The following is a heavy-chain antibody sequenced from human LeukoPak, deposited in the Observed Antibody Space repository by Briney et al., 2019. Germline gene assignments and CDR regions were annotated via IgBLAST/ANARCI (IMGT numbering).Heavy chain of an antibody. Sequence: SETLSPTCAVYGGSFSGYYWSWIRQPPGKGLEWIGEINHSGSTNYNPSLKSRVTISVDTSKNQFSLKLSSVTAADTAVYYCARVTTVYYYGSGSPIDYWGQGTLVTVSS. CDR3: ARVTTVYYYGSGSPIDY. CDR1: GGSFSGYY. CDR2: INHSGST. V-gene: IGHV4-34*01. D-gene: IGHD3-10*01. J-gene: IGHJ4*02.